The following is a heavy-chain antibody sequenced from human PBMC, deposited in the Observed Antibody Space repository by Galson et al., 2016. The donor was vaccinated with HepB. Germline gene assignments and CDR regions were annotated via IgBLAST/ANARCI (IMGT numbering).Heavy chain of an antibody. V-gene: IGHV4-59*01. J-gene: IGHJ4*02. CDR3: ARVFGATYDFDS. CDR1: GASIRSYY. Sequence: ETLSLTCTVSGASIRSYYWSWIRPPPGKGLKWIGYIYYSGSTNNNPSLKSRVTMSLDTSKNQFSLKLRSVTASDTAVYYCARVFGATYDFDSWGQGILVSVSS. CDR2: IYYSGST. D-gene: IGHD1-26*01.